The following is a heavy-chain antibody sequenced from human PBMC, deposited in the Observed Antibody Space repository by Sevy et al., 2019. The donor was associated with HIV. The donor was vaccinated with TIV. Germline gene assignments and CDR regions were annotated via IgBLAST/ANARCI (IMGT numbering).Heavy chain of an antibody. Sequence: GGSLRLSCAASGFTFSDYSMNWVRQAPGKGLEWVSSISSSSYYIYYADSVKGRFTISRDNAKNSLYLQMNSLGAEDTAVYYCARATGTEALDAFDIWGQGTMVTVSS. CDR1: GFTFSDYS. V-gene: IGHV3-21*01. CDR2: ISSSSYYI. CDR3: ARATGTEALDAFDI. J-gene: IGHJ3*02. D-gene: IGHD1-1*01.